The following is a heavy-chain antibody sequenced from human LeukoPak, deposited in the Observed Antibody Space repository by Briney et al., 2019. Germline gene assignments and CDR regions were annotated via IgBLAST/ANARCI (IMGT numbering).Heavy chain of an antibody. CDR2: INWNGGST. CDR3: ARGPPYYYGSGISLRGAFDI. J-gene: IGHJ3*02. V-gene: IGHV3-20*04. CDR1: GFTFDDYG. Sequence: GGSLRLSCAASGFTFDDYGMSWVRQAPGKGLEWVSGINWNGGSTGYADPVKGRFTISRDNAKNSLYLQMNSLRAEDTALYYCARGPPYYYGSGISLRGAFDIWGQGTMVTVSS. D-gene: IGHD3-10*01.